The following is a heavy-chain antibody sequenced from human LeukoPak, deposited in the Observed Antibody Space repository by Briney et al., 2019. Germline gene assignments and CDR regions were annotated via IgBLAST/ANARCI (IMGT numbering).Heavy chain of an antibody. Sequence: SSETLSLTCTVSGGSISSYYWSWIRQPPGKGLEWIGYIYYSGSTNYNPFLKSRVTISVDTSKNQFSLKLSSVTAADTAVYYCARAYGWELLGDVFDYWGQGTLVTVSS. CDR1: GGSISSYY. CDR2: IYYSGST. V-gene: IGHV4-59*01. D-gene: IGHD1-26*01. J-gene: IGHJ4*02. CDR3: ARAYGWELLGDVFDY.